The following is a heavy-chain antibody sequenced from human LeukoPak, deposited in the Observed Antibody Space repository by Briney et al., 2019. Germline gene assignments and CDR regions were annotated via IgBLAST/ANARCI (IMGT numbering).Heavy chain of an antibody. V-gene: IGHV1-18*01. CDR1: GYTFTSYG. CDR2: ISAYNGNT. Sequence: ASVKVSCKASGYTFTSYGISWVRQAPGQGLEWMGWISAYNGNTNYAQKLQGRVTMTTDTSTSTAYMELRSLRSDDTAVYYCARQESWRSIVVVPAALDYWGQGTLVTVSS. D-gene: IGHD2-2*01. CDR3: ARQESWRSIVVVPAALDY. J-gene: IGHJ4*02.